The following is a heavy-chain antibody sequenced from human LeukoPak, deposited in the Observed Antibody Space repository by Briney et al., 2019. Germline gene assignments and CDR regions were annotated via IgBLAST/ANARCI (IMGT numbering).Heavy chain of an antibody. CDR1: GFTFSDSY. D-gene: IGHD6-6*01. CDR3: TRDPRHFDS. CDR2: ISGSGHDI. J-gene: IGHJ5*01. V-gene: IGHV3-11*04. Sequence: KPGGSLSLFCPASGFTFSDSYMTWVRQAPGKVVEWVAYISGSGHDINYSDSVKGRFTISRDNAKNSLYLQMSSLRVGDTAVYYCTRDPRHFDSCGQGTLVTVSS.